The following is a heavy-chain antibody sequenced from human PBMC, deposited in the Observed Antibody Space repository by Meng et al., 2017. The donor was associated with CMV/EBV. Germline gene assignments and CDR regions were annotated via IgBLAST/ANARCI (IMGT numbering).Heavy chain of an antibody. D-gene: IGHD2-15*01. CDR3: ATGDCGGGSCHAFDI. CDR1: GFTFSEVW. J-gene: IGHJ3*02. CDR2: IKRKIEGETT. Sequence: GSLRLSCVASGFTFSEVWMTWVRQTPGKGLEWVGRIKRKIEGETTEYTAPVKGRFTISRDDSKDTLYLQMNNLKTEDTAIYYCATGDCGGGSCHAFDIWGQGTLVTVSS. V-gene: IGHV3-15*01.